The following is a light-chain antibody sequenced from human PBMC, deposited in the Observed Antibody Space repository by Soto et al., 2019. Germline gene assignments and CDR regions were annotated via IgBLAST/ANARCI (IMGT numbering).Light chain of an antibody. V-gene: IGLV2-14*01. J-gene: IGLJ2*01. Sequence: QSVLTQPASVSGSPGQSITISCTGTSSDVGGYNYVSWYQQHPGKAPKFMIYDVSNRPSGVSNRFSGSKSGNTASLTISWLQAEDEADYYCSSYTSNSTSVISGGGTKVTVL. CDR3: SSYTSNSTSVI. CDR1: SSDVGGYNY. CDR2: DVS.